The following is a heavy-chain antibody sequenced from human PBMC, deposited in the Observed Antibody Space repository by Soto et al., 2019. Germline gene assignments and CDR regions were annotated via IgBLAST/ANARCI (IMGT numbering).Heavy chain of an antibody. CDR1: GFTFSSYW. D-gene: IGHD3-3*01. V-gene: IGHV3-7*03. CDR2: IKQDGSEK. CDR3: ARSITIFGVVITYYYYYGMDV. Sequence: PGGSLRLSCAASGFTFSSYWMSWVRQAPGKGLEWVANIKQDGSEKYYVDSVKGRFTISRDNAKNSLYLQMNSLRAEDTAVYHCARSITIFGVVITYYYYYGMDVWGQGTTVPVSS. J-gene: IGHJ6*02.